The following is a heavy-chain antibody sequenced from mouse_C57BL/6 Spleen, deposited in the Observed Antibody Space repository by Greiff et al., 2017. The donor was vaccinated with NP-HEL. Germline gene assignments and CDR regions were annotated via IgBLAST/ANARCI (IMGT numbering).Heavy chain of an antibody. J-gene: IGHJ3*01. CDR1: GFTFSSYA. D-gene: IGHD2-1*01. CDR3: AREDGNYVGFAY. Sequence: EVQGVESGGGLVKPGGSLKLSCAASGFTFSSYAMSWVRQTPEKRLEWVATISDGGSYTYYPDNVKGRFTISRDNAKNNLYLQMSHLKSEDTAMYYWAREDGNYVGFAYWGQGTLVTVSA. V-gene: IGHV5-4*01. CDR2: ISDGGSYT.